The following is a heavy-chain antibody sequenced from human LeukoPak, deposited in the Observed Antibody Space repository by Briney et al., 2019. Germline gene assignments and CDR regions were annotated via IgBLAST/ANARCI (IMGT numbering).Heavy chain of an antibody. CDR1: DGSINTYY. CDR2: ISTSGSP. J-gene: IGHJ4*02. V-gene: IGHV4-4*07. D-gene: IGHD6-13*01. CDR3: ARGYSSSWYDY. Sequence: PSETLSLTCTVSDGSINTYYWSWIRQPAGKGLEWIGLISTSGSPNYNPSLKSRVTISVDKSKNQFSLKLSSVTAADTAVYFCARGYSSSWYDYWGQGTLVTVSS.